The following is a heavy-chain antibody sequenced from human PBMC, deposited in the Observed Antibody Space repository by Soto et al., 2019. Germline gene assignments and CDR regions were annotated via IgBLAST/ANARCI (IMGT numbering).Heavy chain of an antibody. CDR3: ARRRDFLDS. J-gene: IGHJ4*02. CDR1: GFTFSSYS. CDR2: IGSSSSNI. V-gene: IGHV3-21*04. D-gene: IGHD3-3*01. Sequence: GGSLRLSCAASGFTFSSYSMNWVRQAPGEGLEWVSYIGSSSSNIYYADSVKGRFTISSDNAKNSLYLQMNSLRAEDTAVYYCARRRDFLDSWGQGTLVTVSS.